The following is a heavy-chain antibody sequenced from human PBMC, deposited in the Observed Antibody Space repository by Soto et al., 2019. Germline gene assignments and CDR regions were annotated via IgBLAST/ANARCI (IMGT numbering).Heavy chain of an antibody. Sequence: QVQLVQSGAEVKKPGSSVKVSCKASGGTFSSYAISWVRQAPGQGLEWMGGIIPIFGTANYAQKFQGRDTITADESTSTAYMELSSLRSEDTAVYYCARPTRYYYDSSGQSAWFDPWGQGTLVTVSS. J-gene: IGHJ5*02. CDR2: IIPIFGTA. V-gene: IGHV1-69*12. D-gene: IGHD3-22*01. CDR1: GGTFSSYA. CDR3: ARPTRYYYDSSGQSAWFDP.